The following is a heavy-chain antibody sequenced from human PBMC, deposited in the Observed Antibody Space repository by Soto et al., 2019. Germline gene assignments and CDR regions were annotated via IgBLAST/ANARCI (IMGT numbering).Heavy chain of an antibody. D-gene: IGHD3-9*01. CDR3: ARHPISYSDFLTGQIVYPEFNCIDP. J-gene: IGHJ5*02. CDR1: GGSISSGGYY. V-gene: IGHV4-31*03. Sequence: SLETLSLTCTVSGGSISSGGYYWSWIRQHPGKGLEWIGYIYYSGSTYYNPSLKSRVTISVDTSKNQFSLRLSSVTAADTAVYYCARHPISYSDFLTGQIVYPEFNCIDPWGQGTLVTVSS. CDR2: IYYSGST.